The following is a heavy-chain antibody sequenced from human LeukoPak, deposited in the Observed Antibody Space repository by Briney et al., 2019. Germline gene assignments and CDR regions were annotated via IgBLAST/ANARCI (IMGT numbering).Heavy chain of an antibody. V-gene: IGHV3-23*01. CDR2: ISAHDGST. J-gene: IGHJ4*02. D-gene: IGHD2-15*01. CDR3: AKGYCSGGSCGFDY. Sequence: GGSLRLSCAASGFTFSNYAMNWVRQAPGKGLQWVSAISAHDGSTYYADSVKGRSTISRDNSKNTLYLQMNSLRAEDTAVYYCAKGYCSGGSCGFDYWGRGTLVTVSS. CDR1: GFTFSNYA.